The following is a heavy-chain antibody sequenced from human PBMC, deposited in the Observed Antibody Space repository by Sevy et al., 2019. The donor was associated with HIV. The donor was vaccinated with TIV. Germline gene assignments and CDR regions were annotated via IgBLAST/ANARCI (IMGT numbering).Heavy chain of an antibody. CDR2: IKLDGSEK. Sequence: GGSLRLSCTASGFSFNGYGMHWVRQAPGKGLEWVANIKLDGSEKYYVDSVKGRFTISRDNAKNSLYLQMNSLRAEDTAVYYCARDCSSTSCLWGLDVWGQGTTVTVSS. V-gene: IGHV3-7*03. D-gene: IGHD2-2*01. CDR3: ARDCSSTSCLWGLDV. CDR1: GFSFNGYG. J-gene: IGHJ6*02.